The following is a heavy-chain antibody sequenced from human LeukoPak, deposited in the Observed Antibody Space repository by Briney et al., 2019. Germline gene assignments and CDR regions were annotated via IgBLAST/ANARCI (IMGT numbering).Heavy chain of an antibody. J-gene: IGHJ4*02. CDR3: AKDMYYDSSGPVFDY. D-gene: IGHD3-22*01. V-gene: IGHV3-23*01. CDR2: ISPSGDIT. CDR1: GFIFSSHG. Sequence: GGSLRLSCAASGFIFSSHGMNWVRQAPGKGLEWVSGISPSGDITYYADSVKGRFTISRDTSKNTLYLQMNSPRAEDTAVYYCAKDMYYDSSGPVFDYWGQGTLVTVSS.